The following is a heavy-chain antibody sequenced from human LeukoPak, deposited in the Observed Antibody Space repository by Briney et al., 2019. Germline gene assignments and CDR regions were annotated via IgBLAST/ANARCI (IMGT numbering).Heavy chain of an antibody. CDR1: GFTVSSNY. D-gene: IGHD3-22*01. Sequence: PGGSLRLSCAASGFTVSSNYMNWVRQAPGKGLEWVSLIYSGGTTNYADSVKGRFTISRDNSKNTLYLQMNSLRAEDTAVYYCARGPRPGSSGSPNLDYWGQGTLVTVSS. V-gene: IGHV3-53*01. J-gene: IGHJ4*02. CDR2: IYSGGTT. CDR3: ARGPRPGSSGSPNLDY.